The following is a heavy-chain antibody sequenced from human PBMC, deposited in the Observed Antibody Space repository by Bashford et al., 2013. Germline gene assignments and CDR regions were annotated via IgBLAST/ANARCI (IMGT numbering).Heavy chain of an antibody. V-gene: IGHV1-2*02. D-gene: IGHD3-22*01. CDR2: ISTSDGKT. CDR1: GYTFIRYY. J-gene: IGHJ3*02. Sequence: ASVKVSCKASGYTFIRYYMHWVRQAPGQGLEWMGWISTSDGKTIYAQKFQGRVTMTRDTSISTAYMELSSLRSEDTAVYYCARVITMIVAPSNAFDIWGQGTMVTVSS. CDR3: ARVITMIVAPSNAFDI.